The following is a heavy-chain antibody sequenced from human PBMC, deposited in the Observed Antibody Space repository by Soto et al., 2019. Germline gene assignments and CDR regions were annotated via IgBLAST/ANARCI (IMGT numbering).Heavy chain of an antibody. V-gene: IGHV1-69*06. Sequence: QVQLVQSGAEVKTPGSSLKVSCTVSGSRFSNYVISWVRQAPGHGLEWLGRIIPIFNSTKYAQKFQGRVTIVADKSTNTASLELSSLTSDDTAIYYCAREGRGKKAGYNGLVSLAYWCQGTLVTVSS. CDR1: GSRFSNYV. J-gene: IGHJ4*02. D-gene: IGHD2-2*02. CDR2: IIPIFNST. CDR3: AREGRGKKAGYNGLVSLAY.